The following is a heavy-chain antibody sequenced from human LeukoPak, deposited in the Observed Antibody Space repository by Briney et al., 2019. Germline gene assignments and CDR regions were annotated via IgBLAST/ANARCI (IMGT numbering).Heavy chain of an antibody. CDR3: AREGPHSSGWYFWFDP. CDR2: IYYSGST. V-gene: IGHV4-59*01. Sequence: SETLSLTCTVSGGSISSYYWSWIRQPPGKGLEWIGYIYYSGSTNYNPSLKSRVTISVDTSKNQFSLKLSSVTAADTAVYYRAREGPHSSGWYFWFDPWGQGTLVTVSS. J-gene: IGHJ5*02. D-gene: IGHD6-19*01. CDR1: GGSISSYY.